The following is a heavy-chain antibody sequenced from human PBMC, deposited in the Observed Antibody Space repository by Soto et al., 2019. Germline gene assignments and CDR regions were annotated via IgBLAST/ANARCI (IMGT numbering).Heavy chain of an antibody. Sequence: PGESLKISCKGSGYSFTSYWIGWVRQMPGKGLEWMGIIYPGDSDTRYSPSFQGQVTISADKSISTAYLQWSSLKASDTAMYYCARKGIEAAGTLTYYGMDVWGQGTTVTVSS. J-gene: IGHJ6*02. V-gene: IGHV5-51*01. CDR2: IYPGDSDT. CDR3: ARKGIEAAGTLTYYGMDV. CDR1: GYSFTSYW. D-gene: IGHD6-13*01.